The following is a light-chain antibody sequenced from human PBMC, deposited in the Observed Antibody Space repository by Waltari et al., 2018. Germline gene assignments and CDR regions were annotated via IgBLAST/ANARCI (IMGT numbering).Light chain of an antibody. CDR3: QASDSSTVL. V-gene: IGLV3-1*01. Sequence: SYELTQPPSVSVSLGQTASITCSGDKLGDKYACWYQQRPGQSPVLVIYQDNRRPSGIPERFSGSNSGNTATLTISGTQAMDEADYYCQASDSSTVLLGGGTKLTVL. CDR2: QDN. J-gene: IGLJ2*01. CDR1: KLGDKY.